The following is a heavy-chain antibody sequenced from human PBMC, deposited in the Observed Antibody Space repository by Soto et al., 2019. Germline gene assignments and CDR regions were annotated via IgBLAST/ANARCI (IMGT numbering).Heavy chain of an antibody. J-gene: IGHJ5*02. CDR2: IIPIFGTA. CDR1: GGTFSSYA. V-gene: IGHV1-69*13. Sequence: AVKVSCPSSGGTFSSYAISWLLQAPGQGLEWMGGIIPIFGTANYAQKFQGRVTITADESTSTAYMELSSLRSEDTAVYYCARAPAVDSTIWFDPWGKGTRVTV. CDR3: ARAPAVDSTIWFDP. D-gene: IGHD2-15*01.